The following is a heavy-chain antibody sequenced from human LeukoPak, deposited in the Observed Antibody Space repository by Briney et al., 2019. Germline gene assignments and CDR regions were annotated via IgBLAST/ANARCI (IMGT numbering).Heavy chain of an antibody. V-gene: IGHV3-21*01. CDR1: AFTFRTYS. J-gene: IGHJ4*02. CDR3: ARGSDFVWGSYRPYFDY. Sequence: PGGSLRLSCAASAFTFRTYSMHWGRQAPGKGLEWVSSISGSTSYIYYADSVRGRFTISRDNAKNSLYLQMNSLRAEDTAVYYCARGSDFVWGSYRPYFDYWGQGTLVTVSS. D-gene: IGHD3-16*02. CDR2: ISGSTSYI.